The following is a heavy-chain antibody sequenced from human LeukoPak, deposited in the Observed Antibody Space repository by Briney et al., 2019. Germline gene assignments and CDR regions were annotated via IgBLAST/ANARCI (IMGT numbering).Heavy chain of an antibody. CDR2: ISYDGRNE. J-gene: IGHJ3*02. D-gene: IGHD3-22*01. V-gene: IGHV3-30*04. Sequence: GGSLRLSRTASGFSFSNHAMHWGRQAPGKGLEWLTVISYDGRNEYYADSVTGRFTISRDNSKNTVSLQLNRLRMEDAAVYYCARGEAYYDRNGLPGAALDIWGLGTLVTVSS. CDR3: ARGEAYYDRNGLPGAALDI. CDR1: GFSFSNHA.